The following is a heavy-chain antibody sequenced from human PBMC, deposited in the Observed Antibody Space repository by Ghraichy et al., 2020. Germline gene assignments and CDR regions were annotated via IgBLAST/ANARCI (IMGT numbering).Heavy chain of an antibody. V-gene: IGHV3-7*01. D-gene: IGHD3-22*01. CDR3: AREQSGGHYYDSSGFTNFDY. CDR2: IKQDGSEK. J-gene: IGHJ4*02. Sequence: GGSLRLSCAASGFTFSSYWMSWVRQAPGKGLEWVANIKQDGSEKYYVDSVKGRFTISRDNAKNSLYLQMNSLRAEDTAVYYCAREQSGGHYYDSSGFTNFDYWGQGTLVTVSS. CDR1: GFTFSSYW.